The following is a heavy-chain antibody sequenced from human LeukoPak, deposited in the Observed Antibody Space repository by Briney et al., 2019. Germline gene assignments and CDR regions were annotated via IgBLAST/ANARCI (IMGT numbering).Heavy chain of an antibody. D-gene: IGHD2-21*01. V-gene: IGHV5-51*01. CDR1: GYAFPSYY. Sequence: GESLKISCYGSGYAFPSYYIGWVGQMPGKGLEWMGHIFPGDSDTRYSPSFRGHVTISADESTSTAYLQWISLKPSDTAMYYCERRFDFHDGEAVQRYFDIWGRGTLVTVSS. J-gene: IGHJ2*01. CDR2: IFPGDSDT. CDR3: ERRFDFHDGEAVQRYFDI.